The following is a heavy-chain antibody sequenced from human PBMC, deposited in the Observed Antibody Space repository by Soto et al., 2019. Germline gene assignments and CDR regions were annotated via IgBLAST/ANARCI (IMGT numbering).Heavy chain of an antibody. V-gene: IGHV3-21*01. CDR1: GFAFSDYS. J-gene: IGHJ5*02. CDR2: ISSSSRDI. Sequence: GGSLRLSCAASGFAFSDYSMNWVRQAPGKGLEWVSSISSSSRDIYYTESLKGRFTVSRDNAKNSLYLQMDSLRAEDTALYYCARDLRTGVISNWFDLWGQGTLVTVSS. CDR3: ARDLRTGVISNWFDL. D-gene: IGHD3-10*01.